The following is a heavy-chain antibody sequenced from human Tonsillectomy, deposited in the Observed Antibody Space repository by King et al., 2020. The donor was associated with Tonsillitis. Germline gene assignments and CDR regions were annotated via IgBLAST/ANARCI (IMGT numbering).Heavy chain of an antibody. CDR2: ISFDGDNE. D-gene: IGHD2-2*02. CDR1: GFGFSTFA. CDR3: ARDRPCSDPICYSHGVDV. Sequence: VQLVESGGGVVQPGRSVRLSCVASGFGFSTFAMHWVRQAPGKGLEWVTVISFDGDNEDYADSVKGRFSISRDNSKNTLYLQMNSLRPEDTAVYDCARDRPCSDPICYSHGVDVWGQGTTVTVSS. J-gene: IGHJ6*02. V-gene: IGHV3-30-3*01.